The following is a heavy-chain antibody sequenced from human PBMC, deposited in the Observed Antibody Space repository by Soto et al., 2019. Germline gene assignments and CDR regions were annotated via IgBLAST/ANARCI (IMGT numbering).Heavy chain of an antibody. D-gene: IGHD3-9*01. CDR1: GFTFSSYG. CDR2: IWYDGSNK. J-gene: IGHJ4*02. Sequence: AGXSLRLSCAASGFTFSSYGMQWFRQAPVKGLEWVAVIWYDGSNKYYADSVKGRFTISRDNSKNTLYLQMNSLRAEDTAVYYCASSGTYYDILWGQGTLVTVSS. CDR3: ASSGTYYDIL. V-gene: IGHV3-33*01.